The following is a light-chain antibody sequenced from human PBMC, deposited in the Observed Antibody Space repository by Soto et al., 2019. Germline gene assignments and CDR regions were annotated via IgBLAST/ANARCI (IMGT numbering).Light chain of an antibody. CDR2: DAS. V-gene: IGKV3-11*01. Sequence: EIVLTQSPATLSLSPGERATLSCRASQSVSSYLAWYRQKPGQAPRLLIYDASNRATGVPARFSGSGSGTDYTLTISSLEPEDFAVYYCQHRGNWPPLYTFGQGTKLEIK. CDR1: QSVSSY. J-gene: IGKJ2*01. CDR3: QHRGNWPPLYT.